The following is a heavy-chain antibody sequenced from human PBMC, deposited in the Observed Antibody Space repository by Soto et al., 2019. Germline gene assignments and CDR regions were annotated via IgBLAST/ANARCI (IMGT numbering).Heavy chain of an antibody. V-gene: IGHV4-59*08. CDR2: IYYSGST. CDR1: GGSSSSYY. CDR3: ARHNYGSGSTYFDY. D-gene: IGHD3-10*01. Sequence: TSETLPLTCTVSGGSSSSYYWSWIRQPPGKGLEWIGYIYYSGSTNYNPSLKSRVTISVDTSKNQFSLKLNSMTAADTAVYYCARHNYGSGSTYFDYWGQGTLVTVSS. J-gene: IGHJ4*02.